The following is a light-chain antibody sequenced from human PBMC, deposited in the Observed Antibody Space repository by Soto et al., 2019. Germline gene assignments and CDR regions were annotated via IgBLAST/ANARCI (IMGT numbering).Light chain of an antibody. CDR3: QQSYSTWWT. J-gene: IGKJ1*01. CDR1: QTISSW. V-gene: IGKV1-5*03. Sequence: DIQMTQSPSTLSGSVGDRVTITCRASQTISSWLAWYQQKPGKAPKLLIYKASTLKSGVPSRFSGSGSGTEFTLTISSLQPDDFATYYCQQSYSTWWTFGQGTKVDIK. CDR2: KAS.